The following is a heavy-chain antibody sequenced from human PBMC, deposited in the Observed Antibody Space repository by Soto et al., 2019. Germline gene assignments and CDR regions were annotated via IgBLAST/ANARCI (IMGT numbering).Heavy chain of an antibody. CDR1: GFTFSSYS. J-gene: IGHJ3*02. V-gene: IGHV3-48*02. D-gene: IGHD2-15*01. CDR2: ISSSSSTI. CDR3: ARDMVVPRLHDAFDI. Sequence: GGSLRLSCAASGFTFSSYSMNWVRQAPGKGLEWVSYISSSSSTIYYADSVKGRFTISRDNAKNSLYLQMNSLRDEDTAVYYCARDMVVPRLHDAFDIWGQGTMVTVSS.